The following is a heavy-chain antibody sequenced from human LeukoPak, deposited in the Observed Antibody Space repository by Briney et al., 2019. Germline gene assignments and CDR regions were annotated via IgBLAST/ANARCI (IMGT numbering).Heavy chain of an antibody. CDR1: GFTFSSYA. CDR2: IYYSGST. J-gene: IGHJ4*02. D-gene: IGHD5-18*01. V-gene: IGHV4-39*01. Sequence: GSLRLSCAASGFTFSSYAMSWIRQPPGKGLEWIGSIYYSGSTYYNPSLKSRVTISVDTSKNQFSLKLSSVTAADTAVYYCARQGGYSYGFFDYWGQGTLVTVSS. CDR3: ARQGGYSYGFFDY.